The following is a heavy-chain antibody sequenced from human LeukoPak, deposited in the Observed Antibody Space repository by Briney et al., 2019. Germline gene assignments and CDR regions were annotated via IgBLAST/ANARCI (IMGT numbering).Heavy chain of an antibody. V-gene: IGHV4-59*08. J-gene: IGHJ4*02. Sequence: SETLSLTCTVSGGSISSYYWSWIRQPPGKGLEWIGYIYYSGSTNYNPSLKSRVTISVDTSKNQFSLKLSSVTAADTAVYYCARRREEYDYWGQGTPVTVSS. CDR1: GGSISSYY. CDR3: ARRREEYDY. CDR2: IYYSGST.